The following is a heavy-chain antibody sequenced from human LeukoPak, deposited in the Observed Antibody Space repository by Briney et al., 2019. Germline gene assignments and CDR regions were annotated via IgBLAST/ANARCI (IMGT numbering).Heavy chain of an antibody. CDR3: ARDGGPLGYCSSTSCYTGNWFDP. V-gene: IGHV1-69*13. J-gene: IGHJ5*02. CDR2: IIPIFGTA. Sequence: ASVEVSCKASGGTFSSYAISWVRQAPGQGLEWMGGIIPIFGTANYAQKFQGRVTITADESTSTAYMELSSLRSEDTAVYYCARDGGPLGYCSSTSCYTGNWFDPWGQGTLVTVSS. D-gene: IGHD2-2*02. CDR1: GGTFSSYA.